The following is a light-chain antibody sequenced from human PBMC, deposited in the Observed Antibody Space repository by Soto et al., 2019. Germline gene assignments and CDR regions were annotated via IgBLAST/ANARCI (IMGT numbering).Light chain of an antibody. Sequence: SALTQPASVSGSPGQSITISCTGSSSDVGGYNYVSWYQQHPGKAPQLMIYEVSNRPSGVSNRFSGSKSGNTASLTISGLQAEDEADYYCSSYTSSSSNFVFGSGTKGNVL. CDR3: SSYTSSSSNFV. CDR2: EVS. V-gene: IGLV2-14*01. J-gene: IGLJ1*01. CDR1: SSDVGGYNY.